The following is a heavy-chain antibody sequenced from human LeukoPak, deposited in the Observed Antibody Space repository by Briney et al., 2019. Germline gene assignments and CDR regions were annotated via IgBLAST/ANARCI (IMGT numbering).Heavy chain of an antibody. Sequence: SETLSLTCTVSGGSISSSSYYWGWIRQPPGKGLEWIGSIYYSGRTYYNPSLKSRVTISVDTSKNQFSLKLSSVTAADTAVYYCARERMAGDYYVPFDPWGQGTLVTVSS. CDR1: GGSISSSSYY. V-gene: IGHV4-39*02. CDR3: ARERMAGDYYVPFDP. CDR2: IYYSGRT. J-gene: IGHJ5*02. D-gene: IGHD4-17*01.